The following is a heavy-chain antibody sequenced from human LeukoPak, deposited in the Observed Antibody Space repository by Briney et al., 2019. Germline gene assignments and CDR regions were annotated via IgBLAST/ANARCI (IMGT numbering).Heavy chain of an antibody. D-gene: IGHD4-11*01. CDR1: GGSISSSGYF. J-gene: IGHJ6*03. CDR3: ARVGGYSNYGYYYYYYMDV. CDR2: IYYGGTT. Sequence: SETLSLTCTVSGGSISSSGYFWGWIRQPPGKGLDWIGSIYYGGTTYSKSSLKSRVTISVDTSKNQFSLKLSSVTAADTAVYYCARVGGYSNYGYYYYYYMDVWGKGTTVTVSS. V-gene: IGHV4-39*07.